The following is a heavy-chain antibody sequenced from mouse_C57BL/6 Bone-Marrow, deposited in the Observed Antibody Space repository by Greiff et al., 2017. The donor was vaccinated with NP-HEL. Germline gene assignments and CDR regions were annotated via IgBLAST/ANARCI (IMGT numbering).Heavy chain of an antibody. CDR1: GYTFTSYW. CDR3: ARQDGSSPMDD. V-gene: IGHV1-55*01. D-gene: IGHD1-1*01. J-gene: IGHJ4*01. CDR2: IYPGSGST. Sequence: QVHVKQPGAELVKPGASVKMSCKASGYTFTSYWITWVKQRPGQGLEWIGDIYPGSGSTNYNEKFKSKATLTVDTSSSTAYMQLSSLTSEDSAVYYGARQDGSSPMDDWGQGTSVTVSS.